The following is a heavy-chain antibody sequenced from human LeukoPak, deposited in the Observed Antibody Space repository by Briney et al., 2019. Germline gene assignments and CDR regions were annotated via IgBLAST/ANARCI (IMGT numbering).Heavy chain of an antibody. J-gene: IGHJ4*02. Sequence: SETLSLTCTVSGGPIGSSSYYWGWIRQPPGKGLEWIGSIYYSGSTYYNPSLKSRVTISVDTSKNQFSLKLSSVTDADTAVYYCARVGELGYCSGGSCWVDYWGQGTLVTVSS. D-gene: IGHD2-15*01. CDR3: ARVGELGYCSGGSCWVDY. CDR1: GGPIGSSSYY. V-gene: IGHV4-39*07. CDR2: IYYSGST.